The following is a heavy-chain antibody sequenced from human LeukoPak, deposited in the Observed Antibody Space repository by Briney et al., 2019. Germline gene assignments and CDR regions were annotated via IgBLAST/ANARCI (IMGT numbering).Heavy chain of an antibody. CDR1: GGSISSNSYY. CDR3: ARHLGYCGITSCFYGMDV. V-gene: IGHV4-30-4*08. D-gene: IGHD2-2*01. CDR2: IFYSGDT. J-gene: IGHJ6*02. Sequence: SETLSLTCTVSGGSISSNSYYWGWIRQPPGKGLEWIGYIFYSGDTYCNPSLKSRLTISLDTSKNQFSLRLRSVTAADTAVYYCARHLGYCGITSCFYGMDVWGQGTTVTVSS.